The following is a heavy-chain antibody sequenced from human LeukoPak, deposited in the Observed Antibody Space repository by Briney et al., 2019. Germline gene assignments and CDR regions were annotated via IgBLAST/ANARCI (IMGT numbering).Heavy chain of an antibody. CDR3: ARQGRIVVVTTTHDAFDI. CDR2: IYPGDSDA. J-gene: IGHJ3*02. Sequence: GESLKISCTGSGYSFTTYWIGWVRQMPGKGLEWMGIIYPGDSDARYSPSFQGQVTISVDKSISAAYLQWSSLKASDTAMYYCARQGRIVVVTTTHDAFDIWGQGTMVTVSS. CDR1: GYSFTTYW. V-gene: IGHV5-51*01. D-gene: IGHD2-21*02.